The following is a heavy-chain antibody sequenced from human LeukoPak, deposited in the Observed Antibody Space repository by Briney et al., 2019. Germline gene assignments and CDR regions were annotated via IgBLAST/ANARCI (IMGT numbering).Heavy chain of an antibody. D-gene: IGHD2-2*01. CDR3: AREGCSGTSCFAH. CDR1: GYGFTGYY. CDR2: INPNSGGI. Sequence: ALVKVSCKTSGYGFTGYYVHWVRQVPGQGLEWMGRINPNSGGIDYAQKFQGRVAMTRDTSISTAYMELSRVISDDTAVYYCAREGCSGTSCFAHWGQGTLVTVSS. J-gene: IGHJ4*02. V-gene: IGHV1-2*06.